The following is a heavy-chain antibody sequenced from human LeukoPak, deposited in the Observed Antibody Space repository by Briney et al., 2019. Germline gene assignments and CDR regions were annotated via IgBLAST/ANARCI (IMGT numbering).Heavy chain of an antibody. D-gene: IGHD2-15*01. Sequence: ASVKVSCKASGYTFTGYYMHWVRQAPGQGLEWMGWINPNSGGTNYAQNFQGGVTMTRDTSISTAYMEVSRLRSDDTAVYFCAREDCSGGRCYQTFDSWGQGTLVTVSS. CDR1: GYTFTGYY. CDR3: AREDCSGGRCYQTFDS. CDR2: INPNSGGT. J-gene: IGHJ4*02. V-gene: IGHV1-2*02.